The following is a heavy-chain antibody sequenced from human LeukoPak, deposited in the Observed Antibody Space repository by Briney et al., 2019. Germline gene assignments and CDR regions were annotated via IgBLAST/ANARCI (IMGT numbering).Heavy chain of an antibody. D-gene: IGHD3-3*01. CDR2: ISGDGATT. CDR3: AKDLTSIFDALNI. CDR1: GFTYDEFA. J-gene: IGHJ3*02. V-gene: IGHV3-43*02. Sequence: GGSLILSCAASGFTYDEFAMHWVRQAPGKGLEWVSLISGDGATTYYAASVKGRFTISRDNKKNFLYLQMNNLGTEDTVLFYCAKDLTSIFDALNIWGQGTLVTVSS.